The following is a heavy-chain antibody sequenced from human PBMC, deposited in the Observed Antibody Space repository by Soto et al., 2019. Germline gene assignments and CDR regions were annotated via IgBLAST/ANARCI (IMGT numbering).Heavy chain of an antibody. J-gene: IGHJ6*02. CDR3: ARGYCSSTSFYLGESYYHYLLAF. V-gene: IGHV5-10-1*01. CDR1: GYSFTSYW. CDR2: IDPSDSYT. D-gene: IGHD2-2*01. Sequence: PGESLKISCKGSGYSFTSYWISWVRQMPGKGLEWMGRIDPSDSYTNYSPSFQGHVTISADKSISTAYLQWSSLKASDTAMYYCARGYCSSTSFYLGESYYHYLLAFCGQGSSVPGSS.